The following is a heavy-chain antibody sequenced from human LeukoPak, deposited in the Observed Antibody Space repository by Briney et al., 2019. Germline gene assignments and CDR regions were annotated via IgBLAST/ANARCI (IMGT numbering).Heavy chain of an antibody. V-gene: IGHV3-23*01. Sequence: GGSLRLSCAASGFTFSSYAMSWVRQAPGKGLEWVSAISGSGGSTYYADSVEGRFTISRDNSKNTLYLQMNSLRAEDTAVYYCAKDSGYDSPAYYFDYWGQGTLVTVSS. CDR1: GFTFSSYA. D-gene: IGHD5-12*01. CDR3: AKDSGYDSPAYYFDY. CDR2: ISGSGGST. J-gene: IGHJ4*02.